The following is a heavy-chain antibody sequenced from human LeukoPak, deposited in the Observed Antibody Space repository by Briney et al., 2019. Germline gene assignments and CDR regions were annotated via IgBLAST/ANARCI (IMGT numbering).Heavy chain of an antibody. CDR2: ISSSSSYI. CDR1: GFTFSSYS. V-gene: IGHV3-21*01. J-gene: IGHJ4*02. Sequence: GGSLRLSCAASGFTFSSYSMNWVSQAPGKGLEWVSSISSSSSYIYYADSVKGRFTISRDNAKNSLYLQMNSLRAEDTAVYYCARDLGGMKNYWGQGTLVTVSS. CDR3: ARDLGGMKNY.